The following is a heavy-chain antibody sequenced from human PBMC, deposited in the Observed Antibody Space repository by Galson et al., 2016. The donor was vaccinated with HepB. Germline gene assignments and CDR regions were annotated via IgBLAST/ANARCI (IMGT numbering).Heavy chain of an antibody. D-gene: IGHD6-19*01. CDR3: ASVVWTSGWTEYFQY. Sequence: SETLSLTCAVYGGSFSVYYWTWIRQSPGKGLEWIGDINHGGSTSYNPSLKSQATISIDTSKKQFSLKLTSVTAADTAVYYCASVVWTSGWTEYFQYWSQGTLVTVSS. CDR1: GGSFSVYY. V-gene: IGHV4-34*01. CDR2: INHGGST. J-gene: IGHJ1*01.